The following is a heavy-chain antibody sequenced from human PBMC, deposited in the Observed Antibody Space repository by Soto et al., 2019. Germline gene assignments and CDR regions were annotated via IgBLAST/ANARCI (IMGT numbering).Heavy chain of an antibody. CDR1: GGSISSGSYY. J-gene: IGHJ4*02. Sequence: SETRSLTCTVSGGSISSGSYYWSWIRQHPGKGLEWIGYIYSSGTTFYNPSLRGRATISVDASQNQFSLKLSSVTAADTAIYFCARHRSAYGVHSCGKGPLVTLSS. D-gene: IGHD4-17*01. V-gene: IGHV4-31*03. CDR3: ARHRSAYGVHS. CDR2: IYSSGTT.